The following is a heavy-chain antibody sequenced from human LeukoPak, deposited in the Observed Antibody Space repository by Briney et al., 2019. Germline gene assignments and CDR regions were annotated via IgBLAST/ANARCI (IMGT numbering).Heavy chain of an antibody. CDR1: GGSLSGSY. CDR2: INQSGNS. J-gene: IGHJ4*02. V-gene: IGHV4-34*01. Sequence: PSETLSLTCDVKGGSLSGSYWTWIRQSPEKRLEWIGEINQSGNSSYNPSPKSRVTLLVDTSKNQFSLRLTSVTAADTAVYLCARQKPSTFRQYGRGRPLDSWGQGTLVTVSS. CDR3: ARQKPSTFRQYGRGRPLDS. D-gene: IGHD2-15*01.